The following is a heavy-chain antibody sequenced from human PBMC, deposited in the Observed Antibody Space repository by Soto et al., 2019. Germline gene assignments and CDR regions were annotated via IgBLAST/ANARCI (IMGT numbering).Heavy chain of an antibody. Sequence: QVQLQESGPGLVKPSETLSLTCAVSGGSLTNYYWSWIRQPPGKGLEWIGYIFHTGSTNYNPSLRSRLTISIDTSKTQFSLKLTSVTAADTAVYYCARDQGGPFDYWGQGTLVTVSS. V-gene: IGHV4-59*01. CDR2: IFHTGST. CDR1: GGSLTNYY. CDR3: ARDQGGPFDY. J-gene: IGHJ4*02. D-gene: IGHD2-15*01.